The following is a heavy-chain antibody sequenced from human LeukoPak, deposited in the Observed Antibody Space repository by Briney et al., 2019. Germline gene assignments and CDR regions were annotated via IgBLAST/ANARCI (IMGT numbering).Heavy chain of an antibody. J-gene: IGHJ4*02. CDR2: FHYSGTI. Sequence: SETLSLTCTVSGGSITSNNYSWGWIRQPPLKGLEWLGTFHYSGTIYYNPSLKSRVTISGDTSKNQFSLKLNSVTAADTAAYYCARISAIVRATGVWGQGTLVTVSS. CDR1: GGSITSNNYS. D-gene: IGHD1-26*01. V-gene: IGHV4-39*01. CDR3: ARISAIVRATGV.